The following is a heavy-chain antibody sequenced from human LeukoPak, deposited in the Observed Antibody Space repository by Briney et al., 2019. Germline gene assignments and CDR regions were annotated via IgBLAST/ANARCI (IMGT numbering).Heavy chain of an antibody. CDR3: ARDYWWNYDY. D-gene: IGHD1-7*01. Sequence: PGVSLRLSCAASGFTFSDCAMHWVRQAPGKGLEWVAVISKDGSDKYYPGSVRGRFTISRDNSKNTIYLQMDSLRAEDTAIYYCARDYWWNYDYWGQGTLVTVSS. V-gene: IGHV3-30-3*01. J-gene: IGHJ4*02. CDR2: ISKDGSDK. CDR1: GFTFSDCA.